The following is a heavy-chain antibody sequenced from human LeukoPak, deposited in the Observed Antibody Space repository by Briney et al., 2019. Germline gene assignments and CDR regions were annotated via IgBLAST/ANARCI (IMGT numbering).Heavy chain of an antibody. V-gene: IGHV3-64*01. CDR3: ARSGPEDAFDI. Sequence: GGSLRLSCAASGFTFSTYAMHWVRQAPGKGLEYVSAISSNGGSTYYANSVRGRFTISRDNSKNTPYLQMGSLRAEDMAVYYCARSGPEDAFDIWGQGTMVTVSS. CDR1: GFTFSTYA. D-gene: IGHD1-14*01. CDR2: ISSNGGST. J-gene: IGHJ3*02.